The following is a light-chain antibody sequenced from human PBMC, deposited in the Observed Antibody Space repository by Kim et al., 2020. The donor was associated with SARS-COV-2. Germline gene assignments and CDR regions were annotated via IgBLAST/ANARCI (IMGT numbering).Light chain of an antibody. Sequence: ALGQTVRITCQGASLRNYYASWYRQKPRQAPVVVIYGRYDRPSGIPDRFSGSNSGNTASLTITGAQAEDEANYYCNSRDSSGNHLVFGGGTQLTVL. V-gene: IGLV3-19*01. J-gene: IGLJ3*02. CDR2: GRY. CDR1: SLRNYY. CDR3: NSRDSSGNHLV.